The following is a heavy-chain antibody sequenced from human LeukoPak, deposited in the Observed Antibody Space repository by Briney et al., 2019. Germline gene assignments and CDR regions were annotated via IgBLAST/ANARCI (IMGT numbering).Heavy chain of an antibody. V-gene: IGHV4-59*08. CDR2: IYYSGST. D-gene: IGHD4-23*01. Sequence: SETLSLTCTVSGGSIGSYYWSWIRQPPGKGLEWIGYIYYSGSTNYNPSLKSQLTISVDTSKNQFSLKLSSVTAADTAVYYCARHGYGANSRDDAFDIWGQATMVTVSS. CDR3: ARHGYGANSRDDAFDI. J-gene: IGHJ3*02. CDR1: GGSIGSYY.